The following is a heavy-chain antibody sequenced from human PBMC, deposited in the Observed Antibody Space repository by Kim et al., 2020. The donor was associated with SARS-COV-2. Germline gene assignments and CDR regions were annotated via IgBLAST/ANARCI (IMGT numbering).Heavy chain of an antibody. V-gene: IGHV5-51*01. J-gene: IGHJ4*02. CDR2: YPGYSYT. Sequence: YPGYSYTSYNPSFQGQVTISADKSISTAYLQWSSLKASDTAMYYCARIGDYWGQGTLVTVSS. D-gene: IGHD2-15*01. CDR3: ARIGDY.